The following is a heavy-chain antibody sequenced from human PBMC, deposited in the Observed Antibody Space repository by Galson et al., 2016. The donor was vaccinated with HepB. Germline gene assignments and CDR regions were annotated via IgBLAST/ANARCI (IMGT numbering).Heavy chain of an antibody. D-gene: IGHD6-19*01. Sequence: SETLSLTCSVSGDSIISGYHWGWIRQPPGKGLEWIGMTHRSGTTYYNPSLESRVTISVDTSLNHFSLTLRSVTAADTAMYYCARHWGKDDGWSENWGQGTLVAVFS. CDR1: GDSIISGYH. CDR2: THRSGTT. J-gene: IGHJ4*02. V-gene: IGHV4-38-2*01. CDR3: ARHWGKDDGWSEN.